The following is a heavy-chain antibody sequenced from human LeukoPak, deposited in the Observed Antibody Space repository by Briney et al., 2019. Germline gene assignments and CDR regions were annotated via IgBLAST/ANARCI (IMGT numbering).Heavy chain of an antibody. CDR3: ARAILTASGSVWYFDL. Sequence: SETLSLTCTVSGGSISSGAYRWTWIRQHPGKGLEWIGYISSSGSYYYNPSLRSRVTMSVDTSKNQFSLNLNSVTAADTALYYCARAILTASGSVWYFDLWGRYTLVTVSS. D-gene: IGHD3-3*01. J-gene: IGHJ2*01. CDR1: GGSISSGAYR. CDR2: ISSSGSY. V-gene: IGHV4-31*03.